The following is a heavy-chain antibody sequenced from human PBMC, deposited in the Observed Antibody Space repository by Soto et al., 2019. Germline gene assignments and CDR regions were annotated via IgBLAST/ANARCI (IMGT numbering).Heavy chain of an antibody. CDR1: GGTFRSYT. CDR2: IIPILGIA. V-gene: IGHV1-69*02. D-gene: IGHD4-17*01. J-gene: IGHJ3*02. Sequence: QVQLVQSGAELKKPGSSVKVSCKASGGTFRSYTISWVRQAPGQGLEWMGRIIPILGIANYAQKFQGRVTITADKSTSTAYMELSSLRSEDTAVYYCAAPSGNLRSIDAFDIWGQGTMVTVSS. CDR3: AAPSGNLRSIDAFDI.